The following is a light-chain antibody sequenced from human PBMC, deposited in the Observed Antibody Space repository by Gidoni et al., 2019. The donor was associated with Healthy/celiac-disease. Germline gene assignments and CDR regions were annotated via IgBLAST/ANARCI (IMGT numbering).Light chain of an antibody. CDR3: QQYGSSPET. CDR1: QSVSSSY. V-gene: IGKV3-20*01. J-gene: IGKJ1*01. CDR2: GAS. Sequence: EIVLTQSPGTLSLSPGERATLSCRDSQSVSSSYLAGYQQKPGQAPMLLIYGASSRATGNPDRFSGSGSETDFTLTSSRLEPEDFAVYYCQQYGSSPETFGQGTKVEIK.